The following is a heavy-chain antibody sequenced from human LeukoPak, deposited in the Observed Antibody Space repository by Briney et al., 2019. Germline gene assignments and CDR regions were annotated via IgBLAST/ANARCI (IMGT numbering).Heavy chain of an antibody. CDR2: INPSGGST. J-gene: IGHJ4*02. V-gene: IGHV1-46*01. Sequence: ASVKVSCKASGYTFTSYYMHWVRQAPGQGLEWMGIINPSGGSTSYAQKFQGRVTLTRDTSTSTVYMELSSLISEDTAVYYCARKSLTSPFDYWGQGTLVTVSS. CDR1: GYTFTSYY. CDR3: ARKSLTSPFDY.